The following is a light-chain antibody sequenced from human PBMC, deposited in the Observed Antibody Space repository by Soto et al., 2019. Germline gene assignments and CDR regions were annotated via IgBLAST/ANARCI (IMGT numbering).Light chain of an antibody. CDR3: QQYVSSPLP. CDR1: KSVRSNY. Sequence: EIVLTHSPCTLSLSQWEKATLSCIAIKSVRSNYLEWYQQKPGQAPRLLIYGASRRDTGIEQRFRGSGSGTDLTLHISRLEPADFAVYYCQQYVSSPLPFGPGPTVAIK. V-gene: IGKV3-20*01. CDR2: GAS. J-gene: IGKJ1*01.